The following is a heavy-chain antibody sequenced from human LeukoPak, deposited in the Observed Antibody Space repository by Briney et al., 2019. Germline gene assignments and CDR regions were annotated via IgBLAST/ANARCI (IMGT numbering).Heavy chain of an antibody. CDR1: GFTFSSYA. Sequence: GGSLRLSCAASGFTFSSYAMSWVRQAPGKGLEWVSVIYSGGSTYYADSVKGRFTISRDNSKNTLYLQMNSLRAEDTAVYYCARDTNGDYGYWGQGTLVTVSS. CDR3: ARDTNGDYGY. CDR2: IYSGGST. V-gene: IGHV3-53*01. J-gene: IGHJ4*02. D-gene: IGHD4-17*01.